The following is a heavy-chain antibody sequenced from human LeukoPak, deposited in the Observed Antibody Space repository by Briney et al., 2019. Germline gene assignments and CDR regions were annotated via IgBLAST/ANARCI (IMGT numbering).Heavy chain of an antibody. CDR2: IYYSGNT. CDR1: GGSISTYY. V-gene: IGHV4-59*01. J-gene: IGHJ4*02. D-gene: IGHD6-19*01. CDR3: ARVFRGGGGGWPDY. Sequence: SETLSLTCTVSGGSISTYYWSWIRQPPGKGLEWLGYIYYSGNTNYNPSLKSRVTISVDTSKNQFSLKLSSVTAADTAVYYCARVFRGGGGGWPDYWGQGTLVTVSS.